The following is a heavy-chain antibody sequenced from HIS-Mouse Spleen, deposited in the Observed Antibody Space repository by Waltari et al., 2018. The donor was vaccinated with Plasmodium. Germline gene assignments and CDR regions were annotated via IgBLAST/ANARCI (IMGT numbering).Heavy chain of an antibody. CDR2: INHSGST. Sequence: QVQLQQWGAGLLTPSETLSLTCAVYGGSFSGYYWSWIRQPPGKGLEWIGEINHSGSTNYNPSLKSRGTISVDTSKNQFSLKLSSVTAADTAVYYCARLVVVASKDSYWGQGTLVTVSS. CDR1: GGSFSGYY. D-gene: IGHD2-15*01. J-gene: IGHJ4*02. V-gene: IGHV4-34*01. CDR3: ARLVVVASKDSY.